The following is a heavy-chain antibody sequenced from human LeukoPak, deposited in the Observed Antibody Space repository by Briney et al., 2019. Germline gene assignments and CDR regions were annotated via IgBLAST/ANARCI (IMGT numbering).Heavy chain of an antibody. CDR2: ISSSGSTI. D-gene: IGHD2-8*01. CDR3: ARAVASRWYYFDY. J-gene: IGHJ4*02. Sequence: KSGGSLRLSCAASGFTFSNAWMSWVRQAPGKGLEWVSYISSSGSTIYYADSVKGRFTISRDNSKNTLYLQMNSLRAEDTAVYYCARAVASRWYYFDYWGQGTLVTVSS. V-gene: IGHV3-11*01. CDR1: GFTFSNAW.